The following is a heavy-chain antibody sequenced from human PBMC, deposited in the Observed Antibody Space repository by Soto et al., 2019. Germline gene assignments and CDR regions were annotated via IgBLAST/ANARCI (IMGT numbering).Heavy chain of an antibody. D-gene: IGHD3-22*01. Sequence: GPSVKVSCKASGYTFTSYGISWVRQAPGQGLEWMGWISAYNGNTNYAQKLQGRVTMTTDTSTSTAYMELRSLRSDDTAVYYCARGNGDSTRGGRWYFDYWGQGTLVTVS. CDR3: ARGNGDSTRGGRWYFDY. CDR2: ISAYNGNT. V-gene: IGHV1-18*01. J-gene: IGHJ4*02. CDR1: GYTFTSYG.